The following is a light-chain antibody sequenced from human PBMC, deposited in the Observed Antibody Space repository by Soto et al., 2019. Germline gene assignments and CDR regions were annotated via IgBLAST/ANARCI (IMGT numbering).Light chain of an antibody. CDR3: QNYNGAPYA. V-gene: IGKV1-27*01. J-gene: IGKJ2*01. CDR1: QAISNF. Sequence: DIQMTQTTPSLSASVGDRVTITCRASQAISNFVAWYQQKAGKAPSLLIYEASTLQSGVPSRFSGRGSGTAFTLTISSLQPEDVATYFCQNYNGAPYAFGQGTKLEIK. CDR2: EAS.